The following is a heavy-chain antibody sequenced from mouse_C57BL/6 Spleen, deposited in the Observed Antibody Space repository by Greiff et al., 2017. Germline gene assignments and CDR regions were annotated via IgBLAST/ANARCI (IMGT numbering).Heavy chain of an antibody. Sequence: EVQLQEPGAELVRPGASVKLSCTASGFNIKDDYMHWVKQRPEQGLEWIGWIDPENGDTDYASKFQGKATITADPSSNTAYLPLSSLTSEDTAVYYCTTGYYYGSSYYWGQGTTLTVSS. J-gene: IGHJ2*01. V-gene: IGHV14-4*01. CDR3: TTGYYYGSSYY. D-gene: IGHD1-1*01. CDR2: IDPENGDT. CDR1: GFNIKDDY.